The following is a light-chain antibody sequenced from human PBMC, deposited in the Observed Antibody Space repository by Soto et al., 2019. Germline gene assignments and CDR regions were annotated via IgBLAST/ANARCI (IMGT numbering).Light chain of an antibody. CDR1: SSDVGIYNL. V-gene: IGLV2-23*02. CDR3: CSYVVSYL. Sequence: QPVLTQPASVSGSPGQSIPISCTGTSSDVGIYNLVSWYQQHPGKAPKLIIYEVSKRPSGVSIRFSGSKSGNTASLTISGLQAEDEADYYCCSYVVSYLFGTGTKVTVL. CDR2: EVS. J-gene: IGLJ1*01.